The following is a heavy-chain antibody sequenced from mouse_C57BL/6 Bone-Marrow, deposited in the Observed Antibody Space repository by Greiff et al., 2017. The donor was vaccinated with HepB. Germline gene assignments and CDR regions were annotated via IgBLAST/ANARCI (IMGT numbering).Heavy chain of an antibody. CDR3: AREDYYYAPDWYFDV. J-gene: IGHJ1*03. CDR2: IYPGSGST. D-gene: IGHD1-1*01. Sequence: QVQLQQPGAELVKPGASVKMSCKASGYTFTSYWITWVKQRPGQGLEWIGDIYPGSGSTNYNEKFKSKATLTVDTSSSTAYMQLSSLTSEDSAVYYCAREDYYYAPDWYFDVWGTGTTVTVSS. V-gene: IGHV1-55*01. CDR1: GYTFTSYW.